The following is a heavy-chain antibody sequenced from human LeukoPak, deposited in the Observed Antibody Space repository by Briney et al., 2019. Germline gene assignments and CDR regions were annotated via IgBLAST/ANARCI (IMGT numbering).Heavy chain of an antibody. CDR3: AHTLHVNFGFDS. J-gene: IGHJ4*02. CDR1: GFSLDTGGVG. Sequence: SGPTLMHPTPTLTLTFTFSGFSLDTGGVGVGWIRQPPAKALEWLSLIYWDDDKRYSTSLKSRLTVTKDTSKNQVVLTMTNMDPVDTATYYCAHTLHVNFGFDSWGQGALVTVSS. D-gene: IGHD1-20*01. V-gene: IGHV2-5*02. CDR2: IYWDDDK.